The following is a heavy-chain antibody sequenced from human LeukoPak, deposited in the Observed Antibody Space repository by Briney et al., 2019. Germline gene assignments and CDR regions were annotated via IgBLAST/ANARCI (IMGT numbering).Heavy chain of an antibody. CDR2: ISGSAGTT. D-gene: IGHD1-26*01. CDR3: ARVSSSMGGATDY. J-gene: IGHJ4*02. V-gene: IGHV3-23*01. Sequence: GGSLRLSCAVSGFTFSNYAMSWVRQAPGKGLEWVSTISGSAGTTFNADSVKGRFTISRDNAKNSVYLEMNSLRAEDTAVYYCARVSSSMGGATDYWGQGTLVTVSS. CDR1: GFTFSNYA.